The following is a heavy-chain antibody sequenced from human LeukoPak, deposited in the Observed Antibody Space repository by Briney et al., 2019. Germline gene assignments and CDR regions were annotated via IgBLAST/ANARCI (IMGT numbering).Heavy chain of an antibody. CDR1: GGSISSGGYY. J-gene: IGHJ6*02. CDR3: ARVPGDYGSGSRAGYYYGMDV. V-gene: IGHV4-31*03. D-gene: IGHD3-10*01. Sequence: SETLSLTCTVSGGSISSGGYYWSWIRQHPGKGLEWIGYIYYSGSTYYNPSLKSRVTISVDTSKNQSSLKLSSVTAADTAVYYCARVPGDYGSGSRAGYYYGMDVWGQGTTVTVPS. CDR2: IYYSGST.